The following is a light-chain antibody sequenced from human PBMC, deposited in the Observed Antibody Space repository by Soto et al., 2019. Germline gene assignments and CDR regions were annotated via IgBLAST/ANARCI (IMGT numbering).Light chain of an antibody. V-gene: IGKV3-11*01. Sequence: EVVLTQSPATLSLSPGERATLSCRASQSVLSYLAWYQQKPGQAPRLLIYDASNRATGIPARFSGSGSGTDFTLTSSSLEPADFAVYYCQQRNDGLTFGGGTKVEIK. J-gene: IGKJ4*01. CDR3: QQRNDGLT. CDR2: DAS. CDR1: QSVLSY.